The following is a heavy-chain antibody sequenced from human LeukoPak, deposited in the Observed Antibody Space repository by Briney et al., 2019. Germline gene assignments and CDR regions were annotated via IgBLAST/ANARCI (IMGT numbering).Heavy chain of an antibody. Sequence: EASVKVSCKASGYTFTNYNIHWVRQAPGQGLEWMGIINPSGGSTSYAQKFQGRVTMTRATSTSTVYMELSSLRSEDTAVYYCARYIYGYLHYWGQGTLVTVSS. CDR1: GYTFTNYN. J-gene: IGHJ4*02. CDR3: ARYIYGYLHY. CDR2: INPSGGST. D-gene: IGHD5-18*01. V-gene: IGHV1-46*01.